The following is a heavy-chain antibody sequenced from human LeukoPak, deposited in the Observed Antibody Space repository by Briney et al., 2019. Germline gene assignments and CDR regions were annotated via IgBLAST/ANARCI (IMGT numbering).Heavy chain of an antibody. J-gene: IGHJ4*02. CDR2: INSDGSST. Sequence: GGALRLSRAASGFTFNSYWMHWARPAPGKGLVWGSRINSDGSSTSYADSVKGRFTISRDNAKNTLYLQMNSLRAEDTAVYYCARVEDIVAPTDYWGQGTLVTVSS. V-gene: IGHV3-74*01. D-gene: IGHD5-12*01. CDR3: ARVEDIVAPTDY. CDR1: GFTFNSYW.